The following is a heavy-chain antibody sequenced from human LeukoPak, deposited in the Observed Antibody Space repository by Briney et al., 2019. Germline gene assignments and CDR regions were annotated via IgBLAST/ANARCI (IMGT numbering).Heavy chain of an antibody. J-gene: IGHJ4*02. V-gene: IGHV3-23*01. CDR3: AKVEHPPNPHPLDY. CDR1: GFTFSSYA. CDR2: ISGSGGST. Sequence: GGSLRLSCAASGFTFSSYAMSWVRQAPGKGLEWVSAISGSGGSTYYADSVKGRFTISRDNSKNTLYLQMNSLRAEDTAVYHCAKVEHPPNPHPLDYWGQGTLVTVSS. D-gene: IGHD1-14*01.